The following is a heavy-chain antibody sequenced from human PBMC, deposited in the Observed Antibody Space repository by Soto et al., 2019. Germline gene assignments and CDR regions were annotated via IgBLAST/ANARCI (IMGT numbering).Heavy chain of an antibody. V-gene: IGHV4-30-4*01. J-gene: IGHJ5*02. CDR2: IHDSGNT. CDR3: ARARGGDSGDYASLFDH. CDR1: GGSVSIGDYL. D-gene: IGHD4-17*01. Sequence: SETLSLTCTVFGGSVSIGDYLWSWIRQRPGKGLEWIGYIHDSGNTYYNPSLKSRVTISLDTSKNQFSLKVTSMTAADTAVYFCARARGGDSGDYASLFDHWGQGSLVTVSS.